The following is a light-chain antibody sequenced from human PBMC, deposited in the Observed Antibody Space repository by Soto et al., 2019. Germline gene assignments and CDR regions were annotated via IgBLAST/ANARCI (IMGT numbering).Light chain of an antibody. V-gene: IGKV1-39*01. CDR1: QSISSY. J-gene: IGKJ5*01. CDR3: QQSYSTPIT. CDR2: AAS. Sequence: DIPMTQSPSSLSASVGDRVTITFRASQSISSYLNWYRQKPGKAPKLLIYAASSLQSGVPSRFSGSGSGTDFTLTISSLQPEDFATYYCQQSYSTPITFGQGTRLEIK.